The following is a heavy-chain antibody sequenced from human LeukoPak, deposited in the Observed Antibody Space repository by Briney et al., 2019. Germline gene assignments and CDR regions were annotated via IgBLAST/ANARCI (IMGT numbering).Heavy chain of an antibody. J-gene: IGHJ4*02. Sequence: SETLSLTCTVSGGSISGHFWSWIRQPPGKGLGWIGFIYYSGTTNYNASLESRVTISLDTSKNQFSLKLSSVTAADAAIYYCARQTFTFGGLKILDSWGQGTLITVTS. CDR1: GGSISGHF. D-gene: IGHD3-16*01. CDR3: ARQTFTFGGLKILDS. CDR2: IYYSGTT. V-gene: IGHV4-59*11.